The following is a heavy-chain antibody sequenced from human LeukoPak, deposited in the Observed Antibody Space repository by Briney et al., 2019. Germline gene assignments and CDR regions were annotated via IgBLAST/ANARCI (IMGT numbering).Heavy chain of an antibody. D-gene: IGHD3-22*01. J-gene: IGHJ4*02. CDR1: GYTFTGYY. CDR2: INPNSGGT. V-gene: IGHV1-2*02. CDR3: ARGGYYYDSSGYDLDY. Sequence: ASVKVFCKASGYTFTGYYMHWVRPAPGQGLEWVGWINPNSGGTNYAQKFQGRVTMTRDTSISTAYMELSRLRSDDTAVYYCARGGYYYDSSGYDLDYWGQGTLVTVSS.